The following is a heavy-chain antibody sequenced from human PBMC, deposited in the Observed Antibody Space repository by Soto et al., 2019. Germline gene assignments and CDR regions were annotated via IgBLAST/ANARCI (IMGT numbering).Heavy chain of an antibody. CDR2: INPSGGST. Sequence: GASGKVSCKASGYTFTSYYMHWVRQAPGQGLEWMGIINPSGGSTSYAQKFQGRVTMTRDTSTSTVYMELSSLRSEDTAVYYCARSIVVVTAADYWGQGTLVTVSS. J-gene: IGHJ4*02. V-gene: IGHV1-46*01. D-gene: IGHD2-21*02. CDR3: ARSIVVVTAADY. CDR1: GYTFTSYY.